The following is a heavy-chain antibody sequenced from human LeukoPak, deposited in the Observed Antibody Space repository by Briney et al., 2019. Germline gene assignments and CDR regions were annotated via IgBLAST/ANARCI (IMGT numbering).Heavy chain of an antibody. CDR1: GGSISSYY. CDR3: ARGPRMVAMNGYAFDI. CDR2: IYIGGST. V-gene: IGHV4-4*07. Sequence: SETLSLTCIVSGGSISSYYWNWIRQSAGKGLGWIGRIYIGGSTSYNPSLKSRVTMSVDTSKIQFSLNLTSVTAADTAMYYCARGPRMVAMNGYAFDIWGPGTTVIVSS. D-gene: IGHD2-2*01. J-gene: IGHJ3*02.